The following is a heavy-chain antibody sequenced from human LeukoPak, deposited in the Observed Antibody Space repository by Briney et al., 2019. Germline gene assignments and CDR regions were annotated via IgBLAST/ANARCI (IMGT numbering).Heavy chain of an antibody. D-gene: IGHD3-22*01. CDR2: IYSGGST. CDR1: GFTFSTYG. Sequence: GGSLRLSCAASGFTFSTYGMSWVRQAPGKGLEWVSVIYSGGSTYYADSVKGRFTISRDNSKNTLYLQMNSLRAEDTAVYYCAGGDYDSSGYYYGIDYWGQGTLVTVSS. V-gene: IGHV3-53*01. CDR3: AGGDYDSSGYYYGIDY. J-gene: IGHJ4*02.